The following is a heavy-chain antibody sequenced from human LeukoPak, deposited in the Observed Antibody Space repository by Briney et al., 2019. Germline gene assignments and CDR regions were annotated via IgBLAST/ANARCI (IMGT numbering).Heavy chain of an antibody. V-gene: IGHV5-10-1*01. D-gene: IGHD3-9*01. J-gene: IGHJ4*02. CDR2: IDPSDSYT. Sequence: GESLKISCKGCGYSFTSYWISWERQIPGKGLEWMGRIDPSDSYTNYSPSFQGHVTISADKSISTAYLQWSSLKASDTAMYYCARSVYYDILTGYSDWGQGTLVTVSS. CDR3: ARSVYYDILTGYSD. CDR1: GYSFTSYW.